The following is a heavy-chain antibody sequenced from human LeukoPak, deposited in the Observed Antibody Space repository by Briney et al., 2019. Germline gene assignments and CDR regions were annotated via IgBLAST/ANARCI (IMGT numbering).Heavy chain of an antibody. CDR3: ARIPLNLQDY. CDR1: GYTFTGYY. J-gene: IGHJ4*02. CDR2: INPNSGDT. Sequence: GASVKVSCKASGYTFTGYYIHWVRQAPGQGLEWMGWINPNSGDTHYAQKFRGRVTMTSDTSISTAYMGLSRLTSDDTAVYYCARIPLNLQDYWGQGTLVTVSS. V-gene: IGHV1-2*02.